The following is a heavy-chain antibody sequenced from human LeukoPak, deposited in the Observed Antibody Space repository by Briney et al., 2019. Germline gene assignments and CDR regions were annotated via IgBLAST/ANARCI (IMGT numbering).Heavy chain of an antibody. CDR2: IHRGGTNT. Sequence: PGGSLTLSCAASGFTFSSYEMNWVRQAPGKGLEWVSHIHRGGTNTNNADAVTGRFTISRDSAKNSLYLQMNNQMAEDRGVYYCAKDARYYDSSGYCLGAFDMWGEGTMVSVSS. J-gene: IGHJ3*02. V-gene: IGHV3-48*03. D-gene: IGHD3-22*01. CDR1: GFTFSSYE. CDR3: AKDARYYDSSGYCLGAFDM.